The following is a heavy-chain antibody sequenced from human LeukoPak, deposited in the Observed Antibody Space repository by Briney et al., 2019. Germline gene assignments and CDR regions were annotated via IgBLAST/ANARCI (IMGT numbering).Heavy chain of an antibody. D-gene: IGHD2-15*01. V-gene: IGHV3-48*01. CDR2: ISSTSGTI. Sequence: GGSLRLSCVASGFTFRSYSMNWVRQAPGKGLEWVSYISSTSGTIYYADSMKGRFTISRDNSKNTLYLQMNSLRAEDTAVYYCARDSQDIVVVVAATSREDYFDYWGQGTLVTVSS. CDR1: GFTFRSYS. CDR3: ARDSQDIVVVVAATSREDYFDY. J-gene: IGHJ4*02.